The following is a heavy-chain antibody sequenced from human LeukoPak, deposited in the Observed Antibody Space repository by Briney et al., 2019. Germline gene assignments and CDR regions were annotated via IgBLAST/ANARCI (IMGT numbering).Heavy chain of an antibody. Sequence: SETLSLTCTVSGGSISGYYWSWIRQPPGKGLEWFGYISYSGTTNYNPSLKSRVTMSVDTSKNQFSLKVTSVTAADTAVYYCARVNVVYGAPDYWGQGTLVTVSS. CDR1: GGSISGYY. V-gene: IGHV4-59*08. J-gene: IGHJ4*02. CDR3: ARVNVVYGAPDY. D-gene: IGHD4/OR15-4a*01. CDR2: ISYSGTT.